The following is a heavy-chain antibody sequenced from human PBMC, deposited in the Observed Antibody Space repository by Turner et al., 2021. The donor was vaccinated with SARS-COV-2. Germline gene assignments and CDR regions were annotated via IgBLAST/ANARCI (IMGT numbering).Heavy chain of an antibody. V-gene: IGHV3-53*02. CDR1: GFTVSSNY. CDR2: IYGGGST. J-gene: IGHJ6*02. CDR3: ARDDPLGGMDV. Sequence: ELQLVETGGGLFQPGGSLSLPCAASGFTVSSNYMTWVRQAPGKGLEWGSIIYGGGSTDYADAVKGRFTISRENSKNTLYLQMNSLRAEDTAVYYCARDDPLGGMDVWGQGTTVTVSS.